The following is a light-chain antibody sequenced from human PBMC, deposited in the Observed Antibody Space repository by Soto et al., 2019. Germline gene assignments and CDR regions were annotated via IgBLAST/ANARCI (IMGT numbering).Light chain of an antibody. CDR3: HHTLAFP. J-gene: IGKJ1*01. CDR2: DVS. Sequence: DIQMTQSPSTLAASVGDTVTMTCRSSSMWLAWYQKKPGKAPKLLIYDVSNLERGVPPRFSGSTSGAESTLTITGLQSDDLGTYYCHHTLAFPFGQATTVDIK. CDR1: SSSMW. V-gene: IGKV1-5*01.